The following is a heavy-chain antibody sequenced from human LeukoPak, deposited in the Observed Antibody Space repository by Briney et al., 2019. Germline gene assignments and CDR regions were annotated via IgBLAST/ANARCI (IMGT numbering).Heavy chain of an antibody. CDR1: GYRFTNYW. Sequence: PGGSLRLSCKGSGYRFTNYWIGWVRQMPGKGLEWMGIIYPGDSDTRYSPSFQGQVTISADKSISTAYLQWSSLKASGTAMYYCARERSSGYYTEDAFDIWGQGTMVTVSS. CDR2: IYPGDSDT. J-gene: IGHJ3*02. V-gene: IGHV5-51*01. CDR3: ARERSSGYYTEDAFDI. D-gene: IGHD3-22*01.